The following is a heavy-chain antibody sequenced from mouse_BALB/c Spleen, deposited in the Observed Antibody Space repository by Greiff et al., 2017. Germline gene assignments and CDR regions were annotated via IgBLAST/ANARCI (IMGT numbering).Heavy chain of an antibody. CDR1: GFTFSSYA. D-gene: IGHD2-2*01. V-gene: IGHV5-6-5*01. CDR2: ISSGGST. J-gene: IGHJ2*01. CDR3: ARRGLYYGYDEDFDY. Sequence: EVKVVESGGGLVKPGGSLKLSCAASGFTFSSYAMSWVRQTPEKRLEWVASISSGGSTYYPDSVKGRFTISRDNARNILYLQMSSLRSEDTAMYYCARRGLYYGYDEDFDYWGQGTTLTVSS.